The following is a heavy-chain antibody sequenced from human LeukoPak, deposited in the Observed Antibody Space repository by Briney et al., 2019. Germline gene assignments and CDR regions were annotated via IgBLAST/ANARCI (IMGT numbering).Heavy chain of an antibody. J-gene: IGHJ5*02. CDR3: AKSSITMVDWDWFDP. D-gene: IGHD3-10*01. CDR2: VRYDGSET. V-gene: IGHV3-30*02. CDR1: GFTFSNYG. Sequence: GGSLRLSCAVSGFTFSNYGMHWVRQAPGGGLEWVAFVRYDGSETYFGDSVKGRFTISRDTAKNTVYVQMNSVRPEDTAVYYCAKSSITMVDWDWFDPWGQGTLVTVSS.